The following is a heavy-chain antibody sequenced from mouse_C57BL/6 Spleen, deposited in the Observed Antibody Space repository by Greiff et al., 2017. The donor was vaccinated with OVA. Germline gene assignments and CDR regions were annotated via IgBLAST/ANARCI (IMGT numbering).Heavy chain of an antibody. D-gene: IGHD2-2*01. CDR2: IDPSDSYT. J-gene: IGHJ1*03. CDR1: GYTFTSYW. V-gene: IGHV1-69*01. Sequence: QVQLQQPGAELVMPGASVKLSCKASGYTFTSYWMHWVKQRPGQGLEWIGEIDPSDSYTNYNQKFKGKSTLTVDKSSSTAYMQLSSLTSEDSAVYYCARGLGVSRWYFDVWGTGTTVTVSS. CDR3: ARGLGVSRWYFDV.